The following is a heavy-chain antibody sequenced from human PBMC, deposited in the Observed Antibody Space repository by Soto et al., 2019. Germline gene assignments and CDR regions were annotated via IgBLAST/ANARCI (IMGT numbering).Heavy chain of an antibody. CDR3: ARGVGGGSDAFDI. V-gene: IGHV3-66*01. CDR2: IYIGGTT. CDR1: GFTVSSTY. D-gene: IGHD1-26*01. Sequence: GVLRLSCAASGFTVSSTYMTWVRQAPGKGLECVSIIYIGGTTYYADSVKARFTISRVNSKNTLFLQMNSLRAEDTALYYCARGVGGGSDAFDIWGQGTVVTVSS. J-gene: IGHJ3*02.